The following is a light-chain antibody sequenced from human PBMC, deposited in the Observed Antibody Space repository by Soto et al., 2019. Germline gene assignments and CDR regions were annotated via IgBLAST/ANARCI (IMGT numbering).Light chain of an antibody. Sequence: DIQMTQSPSTLSASVGDRVTITCRASQSISSWLAWYQQKPGKAPNLLIYAASSLQSGVPSRFSGSGSGTDFTLTISSLQPEDFATYYCQKSYSTPRLTFGQGTRLEIK. CDR1: QSISSW. CDR2: AAS. J-gene: IGKJ5*01. V-gene: IGKV1-39*01. CDR3: QKSYSTPRLT.